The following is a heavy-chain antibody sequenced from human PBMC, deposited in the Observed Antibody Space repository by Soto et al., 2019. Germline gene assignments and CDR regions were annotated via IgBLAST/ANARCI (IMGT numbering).Heavy chain of an antibody. J-gene: IGHJ4*02. V-gene: IGHV5-10-1*01. D-gene: IGHD6-19*01. Sequence: GESLKISCXTSGYTFSGHWISWVRQVPGKGLQWMGNIDPSDSYINYNPAFRGHVTFSVDKSNSTAYLHWRSLGPSDTAIYCCARHGAAIWLGYWGQGTLVTVSS. CDR1: GYTFSGHW. CDR2: IDPSDSYI. CDR3: ARHGAAIWLGY.